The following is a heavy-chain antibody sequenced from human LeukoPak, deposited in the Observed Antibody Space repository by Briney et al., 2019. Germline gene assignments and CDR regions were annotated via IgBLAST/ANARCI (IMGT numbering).Heavy chain of an antibody. CDR3: ARVYCRSTSCLDY. CDR2: IYYSGST. J-gene: IGHJ4*02. V-gene: IGHV4-59*01. CDR1: GGSISSYY. D-gene: IGHD2-2*01. Sequence: SETLSLTCTVSGGSISSYYWSWIRQPPGKGLEWIGYIYYSGSTNYNPSLKSRVTISVDTSKNQFSLKLSSVTAADTAVYYCARVYCRSTSCLDYWGQGTLVTVSS.